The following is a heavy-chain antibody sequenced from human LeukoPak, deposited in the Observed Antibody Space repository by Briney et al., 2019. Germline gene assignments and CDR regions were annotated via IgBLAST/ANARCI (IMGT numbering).Heavy chain of an antibody. D-gene: IGHD2-2*02. CDR2: INHSGST. Sequence: PSETLSLTCAVYGGSSSGYYWSWIRQPPGKGLEWIGEINHSGSTNYNPSLKSRVTISVDTSKNQFSLKLSSVTAADTAVYYCARGRGYCSSTSCYTLRFDYWGQGTLVTVSS. CDR3: ARGRGYCSSTSCYTLRFDY. V-gene: IGHV4-34*01. J-gene: IGHJ4*02. CDR1: GGSSSGYY.